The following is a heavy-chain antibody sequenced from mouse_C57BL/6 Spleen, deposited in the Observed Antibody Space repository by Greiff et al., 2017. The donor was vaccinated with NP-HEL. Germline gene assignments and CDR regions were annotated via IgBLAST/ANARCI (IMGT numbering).Heavy chain of an antibody. CDR3: ARHEGYDGYPWFAY. J-gene: IGHJ3*01. V-gene: IGHV5-9*01. CDR1: GFTFSSYT. Sequence: EVKLVESGGGLVKPGGSLKLSCAASGFTFSSYTMSWVRQTPEKRLEWVATISGGGGNTYYPDSVKGRFTISRDNPKNTLYLQMSSLRSEDTALYYCARHEGYDGYPWFAYWGQGTLVTVSA. D-gene: IGHD2-3*01. CDR2: ISGGGGNT.